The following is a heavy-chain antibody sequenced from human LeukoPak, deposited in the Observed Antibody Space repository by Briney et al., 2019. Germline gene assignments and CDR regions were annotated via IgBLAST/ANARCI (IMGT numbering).Heavy chain of an antibody. V-gene: IGHV3-21*01. CDR3: ARGGGYSYGLKYYFDY. CDR2: ISSSSSYI. D-gene: IGHD5-18*01. Sequence: GGSLRLSCAISGFTFAKFAMSWVRQAPGKGLEWVSSISSSSSYIYYADSVKGRFTISRDNAKNSLYLQMNSLRAEDTAVYYCARGGGYSYGLKYYFDYWGQGTLVTVSS. CDR1: GFTFAKFA. J-gene: IGHJ4*02.